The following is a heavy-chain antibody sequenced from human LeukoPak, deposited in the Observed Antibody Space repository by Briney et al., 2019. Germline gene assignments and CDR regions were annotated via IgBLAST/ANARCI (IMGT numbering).Heavy chain of an antibody. D-gene: IGHD1-14*01. Sequence: GGSLRLSCAASGFTFSNYWMHWVRQAPGKGLVWVSRIKGDGSHTIYADSVKGRFTISRDNAKNTLYLQMKSLRDEDTAVYYCVRDWDHFDFDSWGQGTLVTVSS. CDR2: IKGDGSHT. CDR3: VRDWDHFDFDS. CDR1: GFTFSNYW. V-gene: IGHV3-74*01. J-gene: IGHJ5*01.